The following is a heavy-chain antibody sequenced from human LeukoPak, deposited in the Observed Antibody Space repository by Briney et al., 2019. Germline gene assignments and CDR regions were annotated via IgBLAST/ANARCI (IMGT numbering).Heavy chain of an antibody. CDR2: IYTSGST. CDR1: GGSFSGYY. J-gene: IGHJ4*02. Sequence: PSETLSLTCAVYGGSFSGYYWSWIRQPAGKGLEWIGRIYTSGSTNYNPSLKSRVTISLDTSKNQFSLKLSSVTAAGTAVYYCARDAPTAYCTGGTCYFDYWGQGTLVTVSS. D-gene: IGHD2-8*02. CDR3: ARDAPTAYCTGGTCYFDY. V-gene: IGHV4-4*07.